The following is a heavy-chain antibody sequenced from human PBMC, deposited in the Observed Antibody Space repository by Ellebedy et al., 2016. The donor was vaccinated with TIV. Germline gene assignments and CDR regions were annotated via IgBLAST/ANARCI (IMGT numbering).Heavy chain of an antibody. Sequence: GESLKISCAASGFTFSSYAMSWVRQAPGKGLEWVSAISGSGGSTYYADSVKGRFTISRDNSKNTLYLQMNSLRAEDTAVYYCARGRGYAHQGLNFDYWGQGTLVTVSS. CDR1: GFTFSSYA. CDR3: ARGRGYAHQGLNFDY. CDR2: ISGSGGST. D-gene: IGHD2-2*01. J-gene: IGHJ4*02. V-gene: IGHV3-23*01.